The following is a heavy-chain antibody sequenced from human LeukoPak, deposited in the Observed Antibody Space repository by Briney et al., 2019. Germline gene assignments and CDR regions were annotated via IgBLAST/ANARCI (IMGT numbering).Heavy chain of an antibody. V-gene: IGHV4-34*01. Sequence: SETLSLTCAVYGGSFSGYYWSWIRQPPGKGLEWIGEINHSGSTNYNPSLKSRVTISVDTSKNQFSLKLSSVTAADTAVYYCAKIMALYCSGGTCNEIDYWGQGTLVTVPS. J-gene: IGHJ4*02. D-gene: IGHD2-15*01. CDR2: INHSGST. CDR1: GGSFSGYY. CDR3: AKIMALYCSGGTCNEIDY.